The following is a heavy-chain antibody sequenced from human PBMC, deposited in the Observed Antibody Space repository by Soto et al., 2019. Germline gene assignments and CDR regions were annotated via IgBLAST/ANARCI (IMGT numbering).Heavy chain of an antibody. Sequence: PGGSLRLSCAASGFTFSSYAMSWVRQAPGKGLEWVSAISGSGGSTYYADSVKGRFTISRDNSKNTLYLQMNSLRAEDTAVYYCARRPHGGNSWRPGNWFDPWGQGTLVTVSS. J-gene: IGHJ5*02. V-gene: IGHV3-23*01. CDR1: GFTFSSYA. CDR2: ISGSGGST. CDR3: ARRPHGGNSWRPGNWFDP. D-gene: IGHD2-21*02.